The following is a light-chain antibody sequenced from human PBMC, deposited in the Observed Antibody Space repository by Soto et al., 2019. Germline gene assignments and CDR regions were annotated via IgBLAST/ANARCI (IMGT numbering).Light chain of an antibody. Sequence: QSALTQPASVSGSPGQSITISCTGTSSDVGGYNYVSWYQQHPGKAPKLMIYEVSNRPSGVSNRFSGSKSGNTASLTISGLQAEDEADYYCISYISSSTSYVFGTGTKVTVL. CDR2: EVS. CDR1: SSDVGGYNY. V-gene: IGLV2-14*01. CDR3: ISYISSSTSYV. J-gene: IGLJ1*01.